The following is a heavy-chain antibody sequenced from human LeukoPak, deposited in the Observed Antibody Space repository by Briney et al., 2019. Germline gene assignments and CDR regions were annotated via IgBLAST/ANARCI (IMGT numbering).Heavy chain of an antibody. CDR1: GFTFSSYW. Sequence: PGGSLRLSCAASGFTFSSYWMSWVRQAPGKGLEWVANIKQDGSEKYYVDSVKGRFTISRDNAKNSLYLQMNSLRAEDTAVYYCARDYVNRFGGVIVIPLLNAFDIWGQGTMVTVSS. CDR3: ARDYVNRFGGVIVIPLLNAFDI. V-gene: IGHV3-7*01. J-gene: IGHJ3*02. CDR2: IKQDGSEK. D-gene: IGHD3-16*02.